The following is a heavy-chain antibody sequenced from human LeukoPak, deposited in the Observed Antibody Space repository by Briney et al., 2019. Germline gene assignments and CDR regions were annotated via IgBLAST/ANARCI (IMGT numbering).Heavy chain of an antibody. J-gene: IGHJ5*02. Sequence: GGSLRLSCAASGFTFSSCAMSWVRQAPGKGLEWVSAISGSGGSTYYADSMKGRFTISRDNSKNTLYLQMNSLRAEDTAVYYCAKEQLERQTLIRFDPWGQGTLVTVSS. V-gene: IGHV3-23*01. CDR1: GFTFSSCA. CDR2: ISGSGGST. D-gene: IGHD1-1*01. CDR3: AKEQLERQTLIRFDP.